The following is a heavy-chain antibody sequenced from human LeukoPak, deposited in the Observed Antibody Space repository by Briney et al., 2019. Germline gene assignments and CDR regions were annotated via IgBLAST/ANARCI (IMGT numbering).Heavy chain of an antibody. CDR1: GFTFNSYS. J-gene: IGHJ4*02. CDR2: ISSSSSYI. Sequence: PGGSLRLSCAASGFTFNSYSMNWVRQAPGKGLEWVSSISSSSSYIYYADSVKGRFTISRDNAKNSLYLQMNSLRAEDTAVYYCARALTSIAVTGTAFDYWGQGTLVTVSS. CDR3: ARALTSIAVTGTAFDY. D-gene: IGHD6-19*01. V-gene: IGHV3-21*01.